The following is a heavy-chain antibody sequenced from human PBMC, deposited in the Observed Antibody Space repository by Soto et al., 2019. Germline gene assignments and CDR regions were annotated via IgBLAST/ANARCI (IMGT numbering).Heavy chain of an antibody. J-gene: IGHJ6*02. Sequence: PSETLSLTCTVSGGSVSSGSYYWSWIRQPPGKGLEWIGYIYYSGSTNYNPSLKSRVTISVDTSKNQFSLKLSSVTAADTAVYYCATRGITMINYYYGMDVWGQGTTVTVSS. V-gene: IGHV4-61*01. D-gene: IGHD3-22*01. CDR1: GGSVSSGSYY. CDR2: IYYSGST. CDR3: ATRGITMINYYYGMDV.